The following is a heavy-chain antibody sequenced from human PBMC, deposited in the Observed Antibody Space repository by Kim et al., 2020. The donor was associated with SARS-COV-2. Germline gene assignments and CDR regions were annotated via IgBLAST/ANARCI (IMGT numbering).Heavy chain of an antibody. J-gene: IGHJ6*02. CDR1: GFTFSSYW. V-gene: IGHV3-7*01. Sequence: GGSLRLSCAASGFTFSSYWMSWVRQAPGKGLEWVANIKQDGSEKYYVDSVKGRFTISRDNAKNSLYLQMNSLRAEDTAVYYCARDPSEVPSRHFLLSYYYYYGMDVWGQGTTVTVSS. D-gene: IGHD3-3*01. CDR2: IKQDGSEK. CDR3: ARDPSEVPSRHFLLSYYYYYGMDV.